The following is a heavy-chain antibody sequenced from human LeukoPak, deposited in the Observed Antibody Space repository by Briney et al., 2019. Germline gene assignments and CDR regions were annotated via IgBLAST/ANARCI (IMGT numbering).Heavy chain of an antibody. J-gene: IGHJ4*02. CDR2: VHLDGRT. CDR3: AREGGFYRPLDY. V-gene: IGHV4-4*02. Sequence: SGTLSLTCGVSGGSVINTNWWTWVRQPPGKGLEWIGKVHLDGRTNYNPSLESRLTMSVDVSENQVSLKLTSVTAADTAVYYCAREGGFYRPLDYSGQGTPVTVSS. D-gene: IGHD3-3*01. CDR1: GGSVINTNW.